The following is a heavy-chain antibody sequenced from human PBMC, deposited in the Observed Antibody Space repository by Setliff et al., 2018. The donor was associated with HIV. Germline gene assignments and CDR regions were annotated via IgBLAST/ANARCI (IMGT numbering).Heavy chain of an antibody. J-gene: IGHJ4*02. CDR3: AGYTTAWFAPY. CDR2: INHSGST. Sequence: SETLSLTCAVYGASFSDYYWSWIRQPPGKGLEWIGEINHSGSTNYKPSLKSRVTISVGASKSQFSLNLTSVTVADTAIYYCAGYTTAWFAPYWGQGTLVTVSS. CDR1: GASFSDYY. V-gene: IGHV4-34*01. D-gene: IGHD6-19*01.